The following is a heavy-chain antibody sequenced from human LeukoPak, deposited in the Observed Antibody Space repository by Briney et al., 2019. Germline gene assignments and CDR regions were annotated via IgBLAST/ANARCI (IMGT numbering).Heavy chain of an antibody. D-gene: IGHD3-3*01. J-gene: IGHJ3*02. V-gene: IGHV3-11*04. CDR3: ARRDWVSGAVRAFDI. Sequence: GGSLRLSCVGSGFMFSDYYMSWIRQAPGKGLEWVSYISNDSVDKYYVDSVRGRFTISRDNAKKSMYLQMSGLRVEDTAVYYCARRDWVSGAVRAFDIWGQGTMVTVSS. CDR2: ISNDSVDK. CDR1: GFMFSDYY.